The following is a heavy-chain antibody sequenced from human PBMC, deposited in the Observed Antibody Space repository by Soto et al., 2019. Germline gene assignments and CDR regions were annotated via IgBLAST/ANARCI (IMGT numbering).Heavy chain of an antibody. J-gene: IGHJ5*02. CDR1: GFTFSTYW. V-gene: IGHV3-7*01. Sequence: PGGSLRLSCAASGFTFSTYWMTWARQAPGKGLEWVANIKQDGSEKYYVDSVKGRFTISRDNAKNSVYLQMNSLRAEDTAVYYCARHYCSGGSCLFGPWGQGTLVT. D-gene: IGHD2-15*01. CDR3: ARHYCSGGSCLFGP. CDR2: IKQDGSEK.